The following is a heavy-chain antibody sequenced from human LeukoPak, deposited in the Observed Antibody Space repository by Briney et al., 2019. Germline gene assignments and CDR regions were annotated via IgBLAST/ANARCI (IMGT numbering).Heavy chain of an antibody. D-gene: IGHD3-10*01. CDR3: ARYYSDAFDV. J-gene: IGHJ3*01. V-gene: IGHV3-11*04. Sequence: GGSLRLSCAASGFSFSDYYMTWIRQAPGKGLEWLSYISSNNGRIIYYADSVKGRFTISRDNTRNSLFPQMVSLRVEDTAVYYCARYYSDAFDVWGQGTVVTVSP. CDR2: ISSNNGRII. CDR1: GFSFSDYY.